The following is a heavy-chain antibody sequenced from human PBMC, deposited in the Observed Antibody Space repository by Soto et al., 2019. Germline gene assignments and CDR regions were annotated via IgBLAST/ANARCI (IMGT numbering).Heavy chain of an antibody. CDR3: ARLGYYYDSSGPLLRYFDL. CDR1: GGSINTYY. V-gene: IGHV4-4*07. J-gene: IGHJ2*01. Sequence: QVQLQESGPGLVKPSETLSLTCTVSGGSINTYYWSWIRQPAGKGLEWIGRIYSSGSTNYNPSLKSRVAMSVDTSTNQFSLKLSSVTAADTAVYYCARLGYYYDSSGPLLRYFDLWGRGTLVTVSS. CDR2: IYSSGST. D-gene: IGHD3-22*01.